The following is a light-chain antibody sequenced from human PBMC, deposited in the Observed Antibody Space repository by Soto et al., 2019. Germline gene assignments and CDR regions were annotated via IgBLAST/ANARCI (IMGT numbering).Light chain of an antibody. V-gene: IGKV4-1*01. CDR2: WAS. Sequence: DIVMTQSPDSLVVSLGERATINCKSSQSLLRSSNNKNYLAWYQQRPGQPPKLLIYWASTREYGVSDRFSGSGSGTDFTLTSSSLQPEDVAVYHCQQYYSGPDTFGQGTKVEIK. CDR1: QSLLRSSNNKNY. CDR3: QQYYSGPDT. J-gene: IGKJ2*01.